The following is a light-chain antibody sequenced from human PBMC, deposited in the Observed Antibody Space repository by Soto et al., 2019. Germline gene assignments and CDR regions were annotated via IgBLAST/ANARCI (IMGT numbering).Light chain of an antibody. CDR3: SSHSSSSAYYV. J-gene: IGLJ1*01. V-gene: IGLV2-14*01. Sequence: QSVLTQPASVSGSPGQSITISCTGTSSDIGYYDYVSWYQHHSGKAPQLIIYEVNNRPSGVSNRFSGSKSVDTASLTISGLRAEDEADYYCSSHSSSSAYYVFGTGTKLTVL. CDR1: SSDIGYYDY. CDR2: EVN.